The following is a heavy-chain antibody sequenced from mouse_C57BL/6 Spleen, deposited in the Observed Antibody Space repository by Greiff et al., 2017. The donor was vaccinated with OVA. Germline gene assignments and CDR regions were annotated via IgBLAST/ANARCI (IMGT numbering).Heavy chain of an antibody. CDR2: INPNNGGT. CDR1: GYTFTDYY. V-gene: IGHV1-26*01. Sequence: VQLQQSGPELVKPGASVKISCKASGYTFTDYYMNWVKQSHGKSLEWIGDINPNNGGTSYNQKFKGKATLTVDKSSSTAYMELRSLTSEDSAVYYCARRRRGDYDGYWYFDVWGTGTTVTVSS. CDR3: ARRRRGDYDGYWYFDV. D-gene: IGHD2-4*01. J-gene: IGHJ1*03.